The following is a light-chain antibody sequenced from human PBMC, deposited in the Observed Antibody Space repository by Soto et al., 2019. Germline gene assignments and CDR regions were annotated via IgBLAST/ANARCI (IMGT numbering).Light chain of an antibody. J-gene: IGKJ1*01. CDR2: LGS. Sequence: DIVMTQSPLSLPVTPGEPASISCRSSQSLLHSNGYTYLDWYLQKPGQSPQLLIYLGSNRASGVPARFSGSGSGTDFTLKISGVEAEDVGVYYCMQALQTPWTFGQGTKVEIK. CDR3: MQALQTPWT. CDR1: QSLLHSNGYTY. V-gene: IGKV2-28*01.